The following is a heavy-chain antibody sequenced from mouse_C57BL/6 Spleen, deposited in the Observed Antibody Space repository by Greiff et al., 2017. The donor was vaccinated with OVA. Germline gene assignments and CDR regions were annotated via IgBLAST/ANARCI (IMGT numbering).Heavy chain of an antibody. CDR3: TTGSNYGSFAY. CDR1: GFNIKDDY. Sequence: EVQLQQSGAELVRPGASVKLSCTASGFNIKDDYMHWVKQRPEPGLEWIGWIDPENGDTEYASKFQGKATITADTSSNTAYLQLSSLTSEDTAVYYCTTGSNYGSFAYWGQGTLVTVSA. J-gene: IGHJ3*01. D-gene: IGHD2-5*01. V-gene: IGHV14-4*01. CDR2: IDPENGDT.